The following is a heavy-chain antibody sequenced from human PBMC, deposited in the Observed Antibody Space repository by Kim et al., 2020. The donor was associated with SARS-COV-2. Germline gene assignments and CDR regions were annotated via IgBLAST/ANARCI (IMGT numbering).Heavy chain of an antibody. CDR3: AKGQTAMGVPAAMVPGY. Sequence: GGSLRLSCAASGFTFDDYAMHWVRQAPGKGLEWVSLISGDGGSTYYADSVKGRYTISRDNSKNSLYLQMQSLRTEDTALYYCAKGQTAMGVPAAMVPGYWGQGTLGTVSS. CDR2: ISGDGGST. V-gene: IGHV3-43*02. CDR1: GFTFDDYA. J-gene: IGHJ4*02. D-gene: IGHD2-2*01.